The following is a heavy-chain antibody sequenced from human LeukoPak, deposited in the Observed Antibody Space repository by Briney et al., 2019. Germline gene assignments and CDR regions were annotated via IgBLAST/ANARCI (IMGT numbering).Heavy chain of an antibody. Sequence: GASVKVSCKVSGYTLTELSMHWVRQAPGKGLEWMGGFDPEDGETIYAQKFQGRVTMTEDTSTDTAYMELSSLRSEDTAVYYCATLRGDFWSGYYTGNWFDPWGQGTLVTVSS. J-gene: IGHJ5*02. CDR3: ATLRGDFWSGYYTGNWFDP. D-gene: IGHD3-3*01. CDR2: FDPEDGET. CDR1: GYTLTELS. V-gene: IGHV1-24*01.